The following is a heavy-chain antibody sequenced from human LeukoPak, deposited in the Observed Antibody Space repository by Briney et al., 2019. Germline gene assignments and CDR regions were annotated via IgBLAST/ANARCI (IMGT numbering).Heavy chain of an antibody. J-gene: IGHJ4*02. D-gene: IGHD5-12*01. V-gene: IGHV1-8*01. Sequence: ASVKVSCKASGYTFTSYDINWVRQATGQGLEWMGWMNPNSGNTGYAQKFQGRVTMTRNTSISTAYMELSRLRSDDTAVYYCARDTDRGYSGYDPILDYWGQGTLVTVSS. CDR1: GYTFTSYD. CDR3: ARDTDRGYSGYDPILDY. CDR2: MNPNSGNT.